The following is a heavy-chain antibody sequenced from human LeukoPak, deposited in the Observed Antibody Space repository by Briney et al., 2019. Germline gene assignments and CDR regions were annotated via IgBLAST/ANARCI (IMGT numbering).Heavy chain of an antibody. J-gene: IGHJ4*02. V-gene: IGHV4-39*07. CDR3: ARGRRTGYSSGWYLNY. CDR1: GGSISTSSSY. Sequence: PSETLSLTCTVFGGSISTSSSYWGWIRQPPGKGLEWIGSIYYSGSTYYNPSLKSRVTISADTSKNQFSLKLSSVTAADTAVYYCARGRRTGYSSGWYLNYWGQGTLVIVSS. D-gene: IGHD6-19*01. CDR2: IYYSGST.